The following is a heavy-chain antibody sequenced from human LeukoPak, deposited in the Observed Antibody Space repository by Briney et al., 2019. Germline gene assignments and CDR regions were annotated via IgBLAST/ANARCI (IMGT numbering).Heavy chain of an antibody. V-gene: IGHV3-48*02. CDR3: AREDDDWGPNTFDV. J-gene: IGHJ3*01. CDR1: GFTVSSNY. CDR2: INSGSSYM. D-gene: IGHD7-27*01. Sequence: PGGSLRLSCAASGFTVSSNYMSWVRQAPGKGLEWVSYINSGSSYMYYPDSVKGRFTISRDNAKNSLYLQMDSLRDEDTAVYYCAREDDDWGPNTFDVWGQGTVVAVSS.